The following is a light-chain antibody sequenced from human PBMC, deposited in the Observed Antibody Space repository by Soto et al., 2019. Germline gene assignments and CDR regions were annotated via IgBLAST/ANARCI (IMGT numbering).Light chain of an antibody. J-gene: IGKJ1*01. V-gene: IGKV1-5*01. CDR2: DAS. Sequence: DIQMTQFPSTLSASVGDRVTVTCRATQSISVWLAWFQQKPGRAPKLLIYDASNLESGVPSRFSGSGSGTEFTLTISGLQPDDFATYYCQEYHTYRWTFGQGTKVDIK. CDR3: QEYHTYRWT. CDR1: QSISVW.